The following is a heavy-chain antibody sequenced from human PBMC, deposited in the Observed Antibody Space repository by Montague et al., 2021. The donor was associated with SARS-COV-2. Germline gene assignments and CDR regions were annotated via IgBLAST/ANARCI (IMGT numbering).Heavy chain of an antibody. CDR2: IYHSGST. J-gene: IGHJ6*02. CDR1: GYSISSGNY. CDR3: SVNSNYYYYYGMDV. D-gene: IGHD4-11*01. Sequence: SETLSLTCTVSGYSISSGNYWGWIRQPPGKGLEWIGSIYHSGSTYYNPSPKSRVTISVDTSKNQFSLKLSSVTAADTAVYYCSVNSNYYYYYGMDVWGQGTTVTVSS. V-gene: IGHV4-38-2*02.